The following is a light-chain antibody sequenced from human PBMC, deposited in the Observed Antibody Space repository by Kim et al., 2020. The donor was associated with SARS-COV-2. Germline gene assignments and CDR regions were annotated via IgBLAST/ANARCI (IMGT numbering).Light chain of an antibody. CDR2: ASS. Sequence: ASIGDIVTITCRASEEVSSYVAWYQQKPGKAPQFLIYASSVLQSGVPSRFSGRGSGTDFTLTINYLRSEDFATYYCQQYYTSPWTFGQGTKVDIK. J-gene: IGKJ1*01. CDR3: QQYYTSPWT. V-gene: IGKV1-8*01. CDR1: EEVSSY.